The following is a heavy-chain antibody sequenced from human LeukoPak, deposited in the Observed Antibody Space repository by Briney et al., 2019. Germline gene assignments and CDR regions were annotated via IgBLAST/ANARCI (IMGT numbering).Heavy chain of an antibody. CDR2: ISGGTT. CDR1: GFTLGDYL. V-gene: IGHV3-49*03. Sequence: SGGSLRLYSTATGFTLGDYLTSSFRQAPGKGPEWIGFISGGTTEYATSVKGRSTISRDDSTSIAYLQMNSLTTEDTAVYYCSRGSGWLSVYWGQGTLVTVSS. D-gene: IGHD6-19*01. J-gene: IGHJ4*02. CDR3: SRGSGWLSVY.